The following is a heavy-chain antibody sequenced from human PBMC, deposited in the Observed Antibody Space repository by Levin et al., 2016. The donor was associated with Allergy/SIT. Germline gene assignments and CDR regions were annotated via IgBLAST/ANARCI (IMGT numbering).Heavy chain of an antibody. J-gene: IGHJ4*02. CDR3: ARATPSSEKRIAAAGH. V-gene: IGHV3-30-3*01. CDR2: ISYDGSNK. CDR1: GFTFSSYA. D-gene: IGHD6-13*01. Sequence: GGSLRLSCAASGFTFSSYAMHWVRQAPGKGLEWVAVISYDGSNKYYADSVKGRFTISRDNSKNTLYLQMNSLRAEDTAVYYCARATPSSEKRIAAAGHWGQGTLVTVSS.